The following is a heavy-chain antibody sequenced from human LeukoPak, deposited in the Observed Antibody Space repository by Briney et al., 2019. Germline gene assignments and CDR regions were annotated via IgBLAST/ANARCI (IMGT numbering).Heavy chain of an antibody. CDR1: GGSISSSPYY. CDR3: ARASHDYGDYSHFDY. CDR2: IYYSGST. V-gene: IGHV4-39*07. Sequence: PSETLSLTCTVSGGSISSSPYYWGWIRQPPGKGLEWIGTIYYSGSTYYNPSLKSRVTISVDKSKNQFSLKLSSVTAADTAVYYCARASHDYGDYSHFDYWGQGTLVTVSS. J-gene: IGHJ4*02. D-gene: IGHD4-17*01.